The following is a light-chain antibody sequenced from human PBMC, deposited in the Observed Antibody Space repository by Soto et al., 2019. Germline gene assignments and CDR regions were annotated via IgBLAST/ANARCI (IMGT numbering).Light chain of an antibody. CDR2: AAS. V-gene: IGKV1-39*01. Sequence: DIQMTQSPSSLSASVGDRVTITCRASQSISSFLNWYQKKPGEAPKLLTYAASSLQSGVPSRFSGGGSGIDFTLTISSLQPEDFATYYCQQSYSTPRTFGQGTKVEIK. CDR3: QQSYSTPRT. CDR1: QSISSF. J-gene: IGKJ1*01.